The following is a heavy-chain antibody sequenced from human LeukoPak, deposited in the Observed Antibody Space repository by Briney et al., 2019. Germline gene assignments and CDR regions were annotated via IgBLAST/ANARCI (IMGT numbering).Heavy chain of an antibody. CDR2: VYHSGST. D-gene: IGHD3-22*01. Sequence: SETLSLTCTVSGGSISSYSWSWIRQPPGKGLEWIGYVYHSGSTYYNPSLKSRVTISVDRSKNQFSLKLSSVTAADTAVYYCARAKAYDSSGYYYGYYFDYWGQGTLVTVSS. V-gene: IGHV4-30-2*01. CDR1: GGSISSYS. CDR3: ARAKAYDSSGYYYGYYFDY. J-gene: IGHJ4*02.